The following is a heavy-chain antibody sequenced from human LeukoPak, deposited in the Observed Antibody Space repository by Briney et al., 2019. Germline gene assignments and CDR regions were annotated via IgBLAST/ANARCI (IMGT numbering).Heavy chain of an antibody. V-gene: IGHV3-30*04. CDR3: ARDVMRDDGFDI. D-gene: IGHD2-21*01. CDR1: GSTFSSYA. Sequence: QPGRSLSLSCAASGSTFSSYAVHWVRQAPGRGLAWVAVISYDGSTKNHADSVKGRFTISRDNSKNTLYLEMNSLRAEDTAVYYCARDVMRDDGFDIWGQGTMVTVSS. J-gene: IGHJ3*02. CDR2: ISYDGSTK.